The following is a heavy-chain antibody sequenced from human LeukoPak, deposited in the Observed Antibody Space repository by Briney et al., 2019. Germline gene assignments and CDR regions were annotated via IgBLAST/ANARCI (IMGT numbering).Heavy chain of an antibody. Sequence: ASVKVSYTASGYTFTGYYMHWVRQAPGQGLEWMGWINPNSGGTNYAQKFQGRVTMTRDTSISTAYMELSRLRSDDTAVYYCARAYYYGSGSSRNYFDYWGQGTLVTVSS. J-gene: IGHJ4*02. D-gene: IGHD3-10*01. CDR1: GYTFTGYY. CDR3: ARAYYYGSGSSRNYFDY. CDR2: INPNSGGT. V-gene: IGHV1-2*02.